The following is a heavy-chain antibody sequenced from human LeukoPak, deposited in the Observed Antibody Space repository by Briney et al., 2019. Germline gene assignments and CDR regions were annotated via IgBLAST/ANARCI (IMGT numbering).Heavy chain of an antibody. D-gene: IGHD3-10*02. Sequence: SVKVSCKASGGTFSSYAISWVRQAPGQGLEWMGGIIPIFGTANYAQKFQGRVTITADESTSTAYMELSSLRSEDTAVYYCTTDVRGSYYYYYYMDVWGKGTTVTVSS. V-gene: IGHV1-69*13. CDR3: TTDVRGSYYYYYYMDV. CDR2: IIPIFGTA. J-gene: IGHJ6*03. CDR1: GGTFSSYA.